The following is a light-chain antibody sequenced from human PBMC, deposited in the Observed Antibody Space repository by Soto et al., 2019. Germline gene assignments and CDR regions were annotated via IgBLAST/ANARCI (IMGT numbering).Light chain of an antibody. CDR1: NSNIGSNY. V-gene: IGLV1-47*01. CDR2: RNN. CDR3: AAWDDSLSGFYV. Sequence: QSVLTQPPSASGTPGQRVTISCSGNNSNIGSNYVHWYQHLPGTAPKLLIYRNNQRPSGVPDRFFGSKSGTSASLAISGLRSEDEADYYCAAWDDSLSGFYVFGTGTKVT. J-gene: IGLJ1*01.